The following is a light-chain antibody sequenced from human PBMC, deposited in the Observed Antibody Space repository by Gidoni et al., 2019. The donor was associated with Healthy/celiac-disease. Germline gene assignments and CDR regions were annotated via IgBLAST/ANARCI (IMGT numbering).Light chain of an antibody. CDR2: DAS. J-gene: IGKJ4*01. V-gene: IGKV3-11*01. Sequence: ELVLTQSPATLSLPPGARATLSCRASQSVSSYLAWYQQTPGQAPRLLIYDASNRATGIPARFSGSGSGTDFTLTISSLEPEDFAVYYCQQRSNWPGTFGGGTKVEIK. CDR3: QQRSNWPGT. CDR1: QSVSSY.